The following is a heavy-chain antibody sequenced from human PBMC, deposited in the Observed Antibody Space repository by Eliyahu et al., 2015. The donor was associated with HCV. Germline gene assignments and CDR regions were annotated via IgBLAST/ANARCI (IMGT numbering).Heavy chain of an antibody. CDR3: ARKENSYGYFDY. D-gene: IGHD5-18*01. CDR2: IYYRGST. Sequence: QVQLQESGPGLVKPSQTLSLTCTVSGGSISSGGYYWSWIRQHPGKGLEGIGDIYYRGSTYYNPSLKSRVTISVDTSKNQFSLKLSSVTAADTAVYYCARKENSYGYFDYWGQGTLVTVSS. CDR1: GGSISSGGYY. V-gene: IGHV4-31*03. J-gene: IGHJ4*02.